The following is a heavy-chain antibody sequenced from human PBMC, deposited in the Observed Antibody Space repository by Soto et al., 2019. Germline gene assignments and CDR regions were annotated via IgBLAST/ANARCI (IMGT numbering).Heavy chain of an antibody. Sequence: QVQLQQWGAGLLKPSETLSLSCAVYGGSFSGYYWSWIRQPPGKGLEWIGEINHSGSTNYNPSLTSRVTISVDTSKNQFSLKLSSVTAADTAVYYCARDWEVHSGMDVWGQGTTVTVSS. CDR2: INHSGST. J-gene: IGHJ6*02. D-gene: IGHD1-26*01. V-gene: IGHV4-34*01. CDR3: ARDWEVHSGMDV. CDR1: GGSFSGYY.